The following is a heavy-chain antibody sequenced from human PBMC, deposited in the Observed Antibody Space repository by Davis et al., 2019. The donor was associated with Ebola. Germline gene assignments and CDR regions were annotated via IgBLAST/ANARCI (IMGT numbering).Heavy chain of an antibody. CDR3: AKGAPPYCGGDCYFDY. Sequence: GESLKISCAASGFTFSSYTMHWVRQAPGKGLEWVSLISWDGGSTYYADSVKGRFTISRDNSKNSLYLQMNSLRTEDTALYYCAKGAPPYCGGDCYFDYWGQGTLVTVSS. J-gene: IGHJ4*02. V-gene: IGHV3-43*01. CDR2: ISWDGGST. CDR1: GFTFSSYT. D-gene: IGHD2-21*01.